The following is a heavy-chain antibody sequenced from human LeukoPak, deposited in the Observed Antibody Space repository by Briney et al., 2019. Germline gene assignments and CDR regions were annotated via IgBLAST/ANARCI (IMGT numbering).Heavy chain of an antibody. CDR2: LNPSGGSS. Sequence: ASVKVSCKASGYTVTSYYMHWLRQAPGQGLEWMAILNPSGGSSNYAQKFQGRATLTRATSTGTVYMELSSLRSEDTAVYYCARGGSSGWHHTSDYWGQGTLVTVSS. J-gene: IGHJ4*02. D-gene: IGHD6-19*01. CDR3: ARGGSSGWHHTSDY. V-gene: IGHV1-46*01. CDR1: GYTVTSYY.